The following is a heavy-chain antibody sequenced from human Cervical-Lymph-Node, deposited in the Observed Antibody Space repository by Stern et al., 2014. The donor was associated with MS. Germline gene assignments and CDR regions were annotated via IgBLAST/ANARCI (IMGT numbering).Heavy chain of an antibody. CDR1: GGTFSDYA. V-gene: IGHV1-69*09. J-gene: IGHJ4*02. D-gene: IGHD2-8*01. Sequence: QVPLVESGTEVKEPGSSVKVSCKASGGTFSDYAINWVRQAPGQGLEWMGRIIPILGEADYAENFQGRVTITADKTTTTAYMEMSSLRSDDTAVYYCARNDCSNDVCQAFDHWGQGTLVTVSS. CDR2: IIPILGEA. CDR3: ARNDCSNDVCQAFDH.